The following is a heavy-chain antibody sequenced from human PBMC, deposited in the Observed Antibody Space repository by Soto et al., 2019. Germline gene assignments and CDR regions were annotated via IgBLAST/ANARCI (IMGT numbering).Heavy chain of an antibody. J-gene: IGHJ3*02. CDR2: ISSSSSTI. CDR1: GFTFSSYS. D-gene: IGHD3-22*01. Sequence: GSLRLSCAASGFTFSSYSMNWVRQAPGKGLEWVSYISSSSSTIYYADSVKGRFTISRDNAKNSLYPQMNSLRDEDTAVYYCARDYYDSSGYIPSDAFDIWGQGTMVTVSS. V-gene: IGHV3-48*02. CDR3: ARDYYDSSGYIPSDAFDI.